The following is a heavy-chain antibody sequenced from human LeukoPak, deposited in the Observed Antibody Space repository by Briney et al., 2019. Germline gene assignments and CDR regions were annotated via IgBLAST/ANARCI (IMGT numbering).Heavy chain of an antibody. Sequence: ASVKVFCKASGYTFTSYYMHWVRQAPGQGLEWMGIINPSGGSTSYAQKFQGRVTVTRDMSTSTVYMELSSLRSEDTAVYYCARGRATTPYYFDYWGQGTLVTVSS. V-gene: IGHV1-46*01. J-gene: IGHJ4*02. CDR1: GYTFTSYY. D-gene: IGHD1-14*01. CDR3: ARGRATTPYYFDY. CDR2: INPSGGST.